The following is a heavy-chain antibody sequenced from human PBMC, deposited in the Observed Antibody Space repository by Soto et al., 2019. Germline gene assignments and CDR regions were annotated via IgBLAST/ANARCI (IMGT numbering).Heavy chain of an antibody. Sequence: SETLSLTCTVSGGSISRGGYYWSWIRQHPGKGLEWIGYIYNSGSTYYNPSLKSRATISADTSKNQFSLKLSSVTAADTAVYYCARAGGISSSGGSCYCANWFDPWGQGTLVTVSS. CDR2: IYNSGST. J-gene: IGHJ5*02. V-gene: IGHV4-31*03. CDR3: ARAGGISSSGGSCYCANWFDP. D-gene: IGHD2-15*01. CDR1: GGSISRGGYY.